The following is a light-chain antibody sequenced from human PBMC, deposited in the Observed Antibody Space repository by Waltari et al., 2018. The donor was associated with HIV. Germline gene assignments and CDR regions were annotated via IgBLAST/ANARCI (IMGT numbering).Light chain of an antibody. Sequence: EIVLTQSPGTLSLSPGEGATLSCRASQSVTPYLAWYQQKPGQPPRLLIFDASDRATGIPARFSGSGSGTDFTLTISSLEPEDFAIYYCQARHNWPPLFTFGPGTKVDMK. V-gene: IGKV3-11*01. J-gene: IGKJ3*01. CDR2: DAS. CDR3: QARHNWPPLFT. CDR1: QSVTPY.